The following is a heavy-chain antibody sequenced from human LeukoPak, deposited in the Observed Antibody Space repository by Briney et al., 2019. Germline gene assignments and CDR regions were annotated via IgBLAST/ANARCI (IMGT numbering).Heavy chain of an antibody. CDR1: GFTFRSYA. V-gene: IGHV3-30*04. CDR3: AKEGDYYGSGSYRDGFDI. CDR2: ISYDGSNK. J-gene: IGHJ3*02. Sequence: GGSLRLSCAASGFTFRSYAMHWVRQAPGKGLERVAVISYDGSNKYYADSVKGRFTISRDSFKNTLYLQMNSLRPEDTAVYYCAKEGDYYGSGSYRDGFDIWGQGTRATVSS. D-gene: IGHD3-10*01.